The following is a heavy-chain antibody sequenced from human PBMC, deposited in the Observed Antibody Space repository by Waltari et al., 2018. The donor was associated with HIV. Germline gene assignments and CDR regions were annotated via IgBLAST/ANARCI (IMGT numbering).Heavy chain of an antibody. Sequence: QLQLQESGPGLVKPSETLSLTCTVSGGSISSSSYYWGWIRQPPGRGLEWIGSIYYSGSTYYNPSLKSRVTISVDTSKNQFSLKLSSVTAADTAVYYCASSKPITGTTEDLYYYYGMDVWGQGTTVTVSS. V-gene: IGHV4-39*01. CDR2: IYYSGST. D-gene: IGHD1-20*01. J-gene: IGHJ6*02. CDR3: ASSKPITGTTEDLYYYYGMDV. CDR1: GGSISSSSYY.